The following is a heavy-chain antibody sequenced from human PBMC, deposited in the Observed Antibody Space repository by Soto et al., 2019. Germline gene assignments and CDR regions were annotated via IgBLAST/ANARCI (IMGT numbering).Heavy chain of an antibody. CDR3: ARYLAYCGGDCYSSTPDY. J-gene: IGHJ4*02. D-gene: IGHD2-21*02. V-gene: IGHV1-18*01. Sequence: ASVKVSCKASGYTFTSYGISWVRQAPGQGLEWMGWISAYNGNTNYAQKLQGRVTMTTDTSTSTAYMELRSLRSDDTAVYYCARYLAYCGGDCYSSTPDYWGQGTLVTVSS. CDR2: ISAYNGNT. CDR1: GYTFTSYG.